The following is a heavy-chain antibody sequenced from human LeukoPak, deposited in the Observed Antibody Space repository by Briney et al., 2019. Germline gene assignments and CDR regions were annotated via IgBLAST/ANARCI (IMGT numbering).Heavy chain of an antibody. D-gene: IGHD3-16*01. Sequence: PSETLSLTRTVSGGSMKSYYWNWIRQPPGKGLEWIGYIYYSGSTNYNPSLKSRVTISVDTSKNQFSLKLTSVTAADTAIYYCARVGGMLTINNEAFDIWGQGTVVTVS. CDR1: GGSMKSYY. V-gene: IGHV4-59*01. J-gene: IGHJ3*02. CDR3: ARVGGMLTINNEAFDI. CDR2: IYYSGST.